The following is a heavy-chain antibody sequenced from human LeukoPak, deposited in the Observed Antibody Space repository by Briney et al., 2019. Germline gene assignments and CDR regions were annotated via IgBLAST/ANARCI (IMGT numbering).Heavy chain of an antibody. J-gene: IGHJ5*02. D-gene: IGHD6-6*01. V-gene: IGHV1-8*01. Sequence: ASVKVSCKASGYSFTSYGINWVLQATGRGLEWMGWMNPNSGNTGYAQKFQGRVTMTRNTSISTAYMELSSLRSEYTAVYYCARAERIAARSRYNWFDPWGQGTLVTVSS. CDR1: GYSFTSYG. CDR3: ARAERIAARSRYNWFDP. CDR2: MNPNSGNT.